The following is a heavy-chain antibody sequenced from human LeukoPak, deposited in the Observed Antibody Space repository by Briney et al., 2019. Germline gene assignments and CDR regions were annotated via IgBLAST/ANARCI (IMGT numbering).Heavy chain of an antibody. D-gene: IGHD2-8*02. CDR1: GGSISSGSYY. CDR2: IYTSGRP. J-gene: IGHJ4*02. CDR3: ARESRILVERLSIDY. V-gene: IGHV4-61*02. Sequence: SETLSLTCTVSGGSISSGSYYWSWIRQPAGKGLEWIGRIYTSGRPNYNPSLKSRVTISGHTSKNQFSLKLSSVTAADTAMYYCARESRILVERLSIDYWGQGTLVTVVS.